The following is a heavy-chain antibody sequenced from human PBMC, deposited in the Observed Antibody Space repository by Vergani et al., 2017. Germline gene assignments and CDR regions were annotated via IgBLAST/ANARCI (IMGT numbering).Heavy chain of an antibody. CDR2: IKSDGSIT. CDR1: GFSFNSYW. J-gene: IGHJ4*02. CDR3: AKDKESKYSSSSDLFDY. Sequence: DVHLAESGGGFFQPGGSLRLSCSASGFSFNSYWMHWVRQVPGKGLLWVSRIKSDGSITAYADSVKGRFTISRDNAQNTLYLQMNSLRVEDTAVYYCAKDKESKYSSSSDLFDYWGQGTLVTVSS. D-gene: IGHD6-6*01. V-gene: IGHV3-74*03.